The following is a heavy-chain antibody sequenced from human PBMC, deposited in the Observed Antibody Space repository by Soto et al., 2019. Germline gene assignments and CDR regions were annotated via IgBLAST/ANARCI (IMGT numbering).Heavy chain of an antibody. D-gene: IGHD3-3*01. CDR2: INPSGGST. V-gene: IGHV1-46*01. CDR3: ARSKRDYTALDAFDI. J-gene: IGHJ3*02. CDR1: GYTFTSYY. Sequence: ASVKVSCKASGYTFTSYYMHWVRQAPGQGLEWMGIINPSGGSTSYAQKFQGRVTMTRDTSRSTVYMELSSLRSEDTAVYYCARSKRDYTALDAFDIWGQGTMVTVSS.